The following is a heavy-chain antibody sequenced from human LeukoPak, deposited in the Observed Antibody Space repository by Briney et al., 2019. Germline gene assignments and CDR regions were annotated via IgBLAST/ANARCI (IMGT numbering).Heavy chain of an antibody. CDR1: GGSISSGGYS. CDR2: IYYSGST. Sequence: TSETLSLTCAVSGGSISSGGYSWSWIRQPPGKGLEWIGYIYYSGSTYYNPSLKSRVTISVDTSKNQFSLKLSSVTAADTAVYYCARTGGYSYVLVEYWGQGTLVTVSS. J-gene: IGHJ4*02. CDR3: ARTGGYSYVLVEY. V-gene: IGHV4-30-4*07. D-gene: IGHD5-18*01.